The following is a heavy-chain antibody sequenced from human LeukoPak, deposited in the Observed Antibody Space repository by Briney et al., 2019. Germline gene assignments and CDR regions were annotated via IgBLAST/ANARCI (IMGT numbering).Heavy chain of an antibody. J-gene: IGHJ5*02. D-gene: IGHD3-22*01. V-gene: IGHV4-59*11. CDR2: IYYSGSS. Sequence: KPSETLSLTCTVSGGSISSHYRSWIRQPPGKGLERIWYIYYSGSSKYNPSLKSRVTISVDTSKNQFSLQLSSVTAADTAVYYCARLYDSSGYTDWLDPWGQGTLVTVSS. CDR3: ARLYDSSGYTDWLDP. CDR1: GGSISSHY.